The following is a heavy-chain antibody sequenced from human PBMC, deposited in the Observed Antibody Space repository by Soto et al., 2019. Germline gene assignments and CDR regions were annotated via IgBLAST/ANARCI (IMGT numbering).Heavy chain of an antibody. J-gene: IGHJ5*02. CDR1: GVSISSGGYY. V-gene: IGHV4-31*03. CDR2: IYYSGST. Sequence: SETLSLTCTVSGVSISSGGYYWSWIRQHPGKGLEWIGYIYYSGSTYYNPSLKSRVTISVDTSKNQFSLKLSSVTAADTAVYYCARDLGRQQHGSWFDPWGQGTLVTVSS. CDR3: ARDLGRQQHGSWFDP. D-gene: IGHD6-13*01.